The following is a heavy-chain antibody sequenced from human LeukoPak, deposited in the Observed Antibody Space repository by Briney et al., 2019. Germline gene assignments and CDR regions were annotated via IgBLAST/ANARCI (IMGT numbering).Heavy chain of an antibody. Sequence: GGSLRLSCAASGFTFSSYAMHWVRQAPGKGLECVAVISYDGSNKYYADSVKGRFTISRDNSKNTLYLQMNSLRAEDTAVYYCARSRDVVVTAWAYFDYWGQGTLVTVSS. CDR3: ARSRDVVVTAWAYFDY. J-gene: IGHJ4*02. V-gene: IGHV3-30*04. CDR1: GFTFSSYA. D-gene: IGHD2-21*02. CDR2: ISYDGSNK.